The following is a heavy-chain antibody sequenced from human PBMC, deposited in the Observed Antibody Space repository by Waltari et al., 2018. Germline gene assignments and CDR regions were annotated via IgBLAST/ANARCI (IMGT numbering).Heavy chain of an antibody. D-gene: IGHD6-13*01. CDR3: ARKNSSTWPAFDY. V-gene: IGHV3-23*01. J-gene: IGHJ4*02. CDR1: GFTFNKSV. Sequence: VQLLESGGGLVQPGGSLRLSCAVSGFTFNKSVMTWVRQAPGKGLELVSSISATGGTTYYADAVKGLFTISRDNSKTSVCLQMKSLGAEDTAMYYCARKNSSTWPAFDYWGQGLLVTVSS. CDR2: ISATGGTT.